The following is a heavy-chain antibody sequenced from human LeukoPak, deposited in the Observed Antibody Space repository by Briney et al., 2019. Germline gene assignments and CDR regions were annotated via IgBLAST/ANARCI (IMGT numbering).Heavy chain of an antibody. D-gene: IGHD3-3*02. CDR1: GFTVSSNY. Sequence: GGSLRLSCAASGFTVSSNYMSWVRQAPGKGLEWVSVIYSGGSTYYADSVKGRFTISRDNAKNSLYVQMNSLRAEDTAVYYCASSTASRAFDMWGQGTMVTVSS. CDR2: IYSGGST. CDR3: ASSTASRAFDM. V-gene: IGHV3-53*01. J-gene: IGHJ3*02.